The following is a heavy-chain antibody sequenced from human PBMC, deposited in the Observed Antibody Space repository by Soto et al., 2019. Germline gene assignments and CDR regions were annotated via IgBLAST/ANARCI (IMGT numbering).Heavy chain of an antibody. D-gene: IGHD1-1*01. CDR2: IIPIFGTA. J-gene: IGHJ5*02. CDR3: ARGGVQLERRHPPRFDP. CDR1: GGTFSSYA. Sequence: QVQLVQSGAEVKKPGSSVKVSCKASGGTFSSYAISWVRQAPGQGLEWMGGIIPIFGTANYAQKFQGRVTITADESTSTAYMELSSLRSEDTAVYYCARGGVQLERRHPPRFDPWGQGTLVTVSS. V-gene: IGHV1-69*01.